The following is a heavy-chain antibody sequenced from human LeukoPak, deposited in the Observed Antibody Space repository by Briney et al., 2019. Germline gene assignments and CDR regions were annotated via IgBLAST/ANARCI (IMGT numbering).Heavy chain of an antibody. V-gene: IGHV3-23*01. Sequence: GGSLLLSCAASGFTFSNYAMSWVRQAPGKGLEWVSAISGSGGSTYYADSVKGRFTISRDNSKNTLYLQMNSLRAEDTAVYYCAKWGSSALYSYAENAVDYWGQGTLVTVSS. CDR3: AKWGSSALYSYAENAVDY. CDR1: GFTFSNYA. J-gene: IGHJ4*02. CDR2: ISGSGGST. D-gene: IGHD5-18*01.